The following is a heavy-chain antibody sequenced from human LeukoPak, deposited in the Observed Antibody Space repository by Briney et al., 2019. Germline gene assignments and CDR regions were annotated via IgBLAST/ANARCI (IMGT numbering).Heavy chain of an antibody. J-gene: IGHJ3*02. CDR1: GGSISSGGYY. V-gene: IGHV4-31*03. CDR3: ARASGSLYGGNSELWAFDI. D-gene: IGHD4-23*01. Sequence: SETLSLTCTVSGGSISSGGYYWSWIRQHPGKGLEWIGYIYYSGSTYYNPSLKSRVTISVDTSKNQFSLKLSSVTAADTAVYYCARASGSLYGGNSELWAFDIWGQGTMVTVSS. CDR2: IYYSGST.